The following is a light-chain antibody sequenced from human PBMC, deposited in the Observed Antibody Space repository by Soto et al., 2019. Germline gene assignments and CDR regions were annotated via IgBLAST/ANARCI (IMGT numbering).Light chain of an antibody. Sequence: QSALTQPASVSGSPGQSITISCTGTSGDVGAYNSVSWYQQHPGKAPKLMIYEVSHRPSGISNRFSGSKSGNTASLTISGLQTEDEADYYCASYTTSRPVVFGGGTKVTVL. J-gene: IGLJ2*01. CDR3: ASYTTSRPVV. V-gene: IGLV2-14*01. CDR2: EVS. CDR1: SGDVGAYNS.